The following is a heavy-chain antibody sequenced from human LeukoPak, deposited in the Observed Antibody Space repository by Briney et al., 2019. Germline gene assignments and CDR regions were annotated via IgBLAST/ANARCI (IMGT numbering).Heavy chain of an antibody. J-gene: IGHJ6*02. V-gene: IGHV4-34*01. CDR3: ARDDSSPARNYDFWASPRLTYYYYYGMDV. D-gene: IGHD3-3*01. CDR1: GGSFSGYY. CDR2: INHSGST. Sequence: SETLSLTCAVYGGSFSGYYWSWIRQPPGKGLEWIGEINHSGSTNYNASLKSRVTISVDTSKNQFSLKLSSVTAADTAVYYCARDDSSPARNYDFWASPRLTYYYYYGMDVWGQGTTVTVSS.